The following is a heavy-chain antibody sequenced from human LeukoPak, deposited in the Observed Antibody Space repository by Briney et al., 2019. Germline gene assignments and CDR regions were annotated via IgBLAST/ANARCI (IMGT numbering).Heavy chain of an antibody. D-gene: IGHD6-6*01. J-gene: IGHJ4*02. Sequence: GGSLRLSCAASGFTFDDYAMHWVRQAPGKGLEWVSGISWNSGSIGYADSVKGRFTISRDNAKNSLYLQMNSLRAEDMALYYCAKDMGTARLVHPLGTYFDYWGQGTLVTVSS. CDR1: GFTFDDYA. V-gene: IGHV3-9*03. CDR2: ISWNSGSI. CDR3: AKDMGTARLVHPLGTYFDY.